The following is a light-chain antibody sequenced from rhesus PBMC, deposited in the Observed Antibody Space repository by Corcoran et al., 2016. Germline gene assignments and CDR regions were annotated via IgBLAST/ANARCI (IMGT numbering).Light chain of an antibody. Sequence: DIQMTQSPSSLSASVGDRVTITCQASQSLSNYLNWYQQKPGKIPKLLIYRASSLQSGIPSRFSGSGSGTVFTLTISSLQPEDFAPYYCQLGYSYPLTFGGGTKVELK. J-gene: IGKJ4*01. CDR2: RAS. V-gene: IGKV1S9*01. CDR1: QSLSNY. CDR3: QLGYSYPLT.